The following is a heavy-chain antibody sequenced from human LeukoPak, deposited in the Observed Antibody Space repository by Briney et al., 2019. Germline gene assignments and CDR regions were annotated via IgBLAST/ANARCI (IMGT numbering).Heavy chain of an antibody. CDR1: GGSISSYY. D-gene: IGHD2-2*01. CDR3: ARDYVPIVVVPAALEYYYYYYYMDV. CDR2: IYTSGST. J-gene: IGHJ6*03. V-gene: IGHV4-4*07. Sequence: PSETLSLTCTVSGGSISSYYWSWIQQPAGKGLEWIGHIYTSGSTNYNPSLKSRVTMSVDTSKNQFSLKLSSVTAADTAVYYCARDYVPIVVVPAALEYYYYYYYMDVWGKGSTVTVSS.